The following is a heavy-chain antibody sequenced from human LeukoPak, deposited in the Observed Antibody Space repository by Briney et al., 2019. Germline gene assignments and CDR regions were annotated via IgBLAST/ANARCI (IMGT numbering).Heavy chain of an antibody. CDR1: GYPISSGYY. J-gene: IGHJ4*02. CDR3: ARHSSRWELLVDYFDY. CDR2: IYHSGST. D-gene: IGHD1-26*01. V-gene: IGHV4-38-2*01. Sequence: SETLSLTCAVSGYPISSGYYWGWIRQPPGKGLEWIGSIYHSGSTYYNPSLKSRVTISVDTSKNQFSLKLSSVTAADTAVYYCARHSSRWELLVDYFDYWGQGTLVTVSS.